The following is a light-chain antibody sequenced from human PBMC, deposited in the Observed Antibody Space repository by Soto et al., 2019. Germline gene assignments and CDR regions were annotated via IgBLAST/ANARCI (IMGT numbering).Light chain of an antibody. V-gene: IGKV1-27*01. Sequence: DMQMTQSPSSLSASVGDRVTITCRASQGLGNYLAWYQQKPAKAPNLLIYSASSLQAGVPSRFSGSGSGTDFTLTISGLQPDDVATYYCLTYNGPPLSLGGGTKVEI. CDR1: QGLGNY. CDR3: LTYNGPPLS. J-gene: IGKJ4*01. CDR2: SAS.